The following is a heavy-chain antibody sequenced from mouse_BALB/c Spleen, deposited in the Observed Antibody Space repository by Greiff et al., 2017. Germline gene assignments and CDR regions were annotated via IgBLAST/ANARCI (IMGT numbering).Heavy chain of an antibody. Sequence: DVQLQESGPGLVKPSQSLSLTCSVTGYSITSGYYWNWIRQFPGNKLEWMGYISYDGSNNYNPSLKNRISITRDTSKNQFFLKLNSVTTEDTATYYCAREGLLRPWFAYWGQGTLVTVSA. V-gene: IGHV3-6*02. D-gene: IGHD2-3*01. J-gene: IGHJ3*01. CDR3: AREGLLRPWFAY. CDR1: GYSITSGYY. CDR2: ISYDGSN.